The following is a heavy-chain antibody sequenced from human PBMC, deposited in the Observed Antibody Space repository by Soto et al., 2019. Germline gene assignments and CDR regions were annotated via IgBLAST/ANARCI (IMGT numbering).Heavy chain of an antibody. CDR2: ISAYNGNT. D-gene: IGHD6-13*01. Sequence: ASVKVSCKSSGYTFTSYGFSWVRQAPGQGLEWMGWISAYNGNTNYAQKFQGRVSMTTDTSTSTAYMELRSLRSDDTAVYSCARDGAAGQGRAFDHWGQGTQVTVSS. J-gene: IGHJ4*02. CDR3: ARDGAAGQGRAFDH. V-gene: IGHV1-18*01. CDR1: GYTFTSYG.